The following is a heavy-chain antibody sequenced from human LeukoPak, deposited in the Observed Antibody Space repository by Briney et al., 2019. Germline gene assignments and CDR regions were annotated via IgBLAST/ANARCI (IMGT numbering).Heavy chain of an antibody. D-gene: IGHD2-15*01. J-gene: IGHJ4*02. Sequence: PSETLSLTCTVSGGSISSYYWSWIRQPPGKGLEWIGYIYYSGSTNYNPSLKSRVTISVDTSKNQFSLKLSSVTAADTAVYYCARYVRGYCSGGSCSFHPYFDYWGQGTLVTVSS. CDR2: IYYSGST. CDR3: ARYVRGYCSGGSCSFHPYFDY. CDR1: GGSISSYY. V-gene: IGHV4-59*08.